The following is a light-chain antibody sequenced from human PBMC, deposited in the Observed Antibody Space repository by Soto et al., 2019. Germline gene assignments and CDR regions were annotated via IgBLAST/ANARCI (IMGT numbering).Light chain of an antibody. V-gene: IGKV3-20*01. Sequence: EIVLTQSPGTLSLSPGERATLSCRASQSVSSSYLAWYQQKPGQPPRLLIYGASSRSTAIPDRFSGSGSGTDFTLTISRLEPEDFAVYYCQQYGGSPPYTFGQGTKLEIK. CDR3: QQYGGSPPYT. J-gene: IGKJ2*01. CDR1: QSVSSSY. CDR2: GAS.